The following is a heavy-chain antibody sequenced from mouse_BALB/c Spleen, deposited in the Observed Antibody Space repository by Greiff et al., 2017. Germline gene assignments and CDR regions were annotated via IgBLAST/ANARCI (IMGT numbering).Heavy chain of an antibody. V-gene: IGHV2-9*02. CDR3: ARDPDYAY. CDR2: IWAGGST. Sequence: VKVVESGPGLVAPSQSLSITCTVSGFSLTSYGVHWVRQPPGKGLEWLGVIWAGGSTNYNSALMSRLSISKDNSKSQVFLKMNSLQTDDTAMYYCARDPDYAYWGQGTLVTVSA. CDR1: GFSLTSYG. D-gene: IGHD2-4*01. J-gene: IGHJ3*01.